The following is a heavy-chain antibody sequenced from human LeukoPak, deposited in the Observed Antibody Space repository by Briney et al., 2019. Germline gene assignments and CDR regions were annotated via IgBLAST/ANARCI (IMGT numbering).Heavy chain of an antibody. D-gene: IGHD5-12*01. CDR3: AREGGYELNYYYFYIDL. J-gene: IGHJ6*03. Sequence: GGSLRLSCAASGFTFSDYYMSWIRQAPGQGLEWVSYISGSGTTKYYADSVKGRFTISRDNAKNSLYLQMDSLRAEDTALYYCAREGGYELNYYYFYIDLWGTGTPVTVSS. CDR2: ISGSGTTK. CDR1: GFTFSDYY. V-gene: IGHV3-11*04.